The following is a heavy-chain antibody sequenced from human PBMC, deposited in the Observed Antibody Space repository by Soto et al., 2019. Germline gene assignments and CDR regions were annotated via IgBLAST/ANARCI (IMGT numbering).Heavy chain of an antibody. CDR1: GFSLSTSSGVG. CDR3: AHTYYASGTYFDY. Sequence: QITLKESGPTLVKPTQTLTLTCAFSGFSLSTSSGVGVGWIRQPPGKALEWLALIYWDDDKRYSPSLKSRLTITKDTSKNQVVLTLTNMDPVDTATYYWAHTYYASGTYFDYWGQGTLVTVSS. J-gene: IGHJ4*02. CDR2: IYWDDDK. D-gene: IGHD3-10*01. V-gene: IGHV2-5*02.